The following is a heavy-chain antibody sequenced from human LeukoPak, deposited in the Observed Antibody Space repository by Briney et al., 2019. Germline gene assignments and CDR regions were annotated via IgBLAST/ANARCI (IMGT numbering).Heavy chain of an antibody. CDR2: IIADGGAT. CDR1: GFPFNTQD. D-gene: IGHD6-19*01. Sequence: PGGSLRLSCAASGFPFNTQDMRWVRQAPGKGLEWVSSIIADGGATFYADSVRGRFTISRDNSRNTLDLQMNSLRVEDTAVYYCEKGRVSEWGQGTLVTVSS. CDR3: EKGRVSE. J-gene: IGHJ4*02. V-gene: IGHV3-23*01.